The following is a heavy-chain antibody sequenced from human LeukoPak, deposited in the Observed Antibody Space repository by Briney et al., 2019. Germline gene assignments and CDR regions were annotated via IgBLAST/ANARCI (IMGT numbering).Heavy chain of an antibody. Sequence: SQTLSLTCAISGDSVSSKSAAWNWIRQSPSRGLEWLGRTYYRSKWNNEYAVSLKGRITINPDISKNQFSLQPNSVTPEDTAVYYCAILGPPADCWGQGTLVTVSS. CDR2: TYYRSKWNN. D-gene: IGHD3/OR15-3a*01. V-gene: IGHV6-1*01. J-gene: IGHJ1*01. CDR3: AILGPPADC. CDR1: GDSVSSKSAA.